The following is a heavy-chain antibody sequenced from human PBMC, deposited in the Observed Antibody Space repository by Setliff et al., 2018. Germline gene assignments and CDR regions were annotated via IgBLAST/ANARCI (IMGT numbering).Heavy chain of an antibody. CDR1: EYTFSDYW. J-gene: IGHJ3*02. V-gene: IGHV5-51*01. Sequence: GESLTLSCKASEYTFSDYWIGWVRQMPGKGLEWMGVVYCGDSDTRYSPSFQGQVTMSADRSIRSAYLQWSSLKASDTAMYYCARLGYSDGFDIWGQGTMVTVSS. D-gene: IGHD5-18*01. CDR3: ARLGYSDGFDI. CDR2: VYCGDSDT.